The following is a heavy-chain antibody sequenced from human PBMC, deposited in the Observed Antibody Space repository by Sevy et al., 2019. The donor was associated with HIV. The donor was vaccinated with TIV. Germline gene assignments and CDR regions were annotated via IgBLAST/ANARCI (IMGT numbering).Heavy chain of an antibody. CDR3: ARSRGDFLPPYYFQYYGMDV. J-gene: IGHJ6*02. CDR1: GFTFTDYW. Sequence: GECLKSSCKTSGFTFTDYWIGWVRQMPGKGLEWMGSIYAGDSVTRYSPSFRGQVTISATKSTRTAYLQWSSLKASDTAMYYCARSRGDFLPPYYFQYYGMDVWGQGTTVTASS. V-gene: IGHV5-51*01. D-gene: IGHD3-3*01. CDR2: IYAGDSVT.